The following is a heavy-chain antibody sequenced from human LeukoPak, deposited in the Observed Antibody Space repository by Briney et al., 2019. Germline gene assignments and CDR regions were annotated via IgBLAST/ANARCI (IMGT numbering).Heavy chain of an antibody. CDR3: AARYCSGGSCRDPFDY. Sequence: ASVKVSCKASGYTFTGYYMHWVRQAPGHGLEWIAWINPNSGGTNYAQKFQGRVTMTRDTSISTAYMELNRLRSDDTAVYYCAARYCSGGSCRDPFDYWGQGTLVTVSS. V-gene: IGHV1-2*02. CDR2: INPNSGGT. CDR1: GYTFTGYY. D-gene: IGHD2-15*01. J-gene: IGHJ4*02.